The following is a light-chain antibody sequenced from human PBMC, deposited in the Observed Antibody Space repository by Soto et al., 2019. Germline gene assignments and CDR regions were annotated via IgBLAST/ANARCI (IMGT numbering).Light chain of an antibody. V-gene: IGKV3-20*01. J-gene: IGKJ1*01. CDR2: DTS. Sequence: IGLTQSPGTLSLSPGERATLSCRASQSVSSSYLAWYQQKPGQAPMLLIYDTSSRATGIPDRFSGSGSGTDFTLAISRLEPEDFAVYYCQQCGSSPSFGQGTKVELK. CDR3: QQCGSSPS. CDR1: QSVSSSY.